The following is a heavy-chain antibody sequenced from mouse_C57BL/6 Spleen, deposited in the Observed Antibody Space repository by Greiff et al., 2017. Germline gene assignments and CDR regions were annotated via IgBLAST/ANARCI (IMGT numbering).Heavy chain of an antibody. CDR3: ARRYYGSRGYFDV. CDR1: GYAFTNYL. D-gene: IGHD1-1*01. V-gene: IGHV1-54*01. Sequence: QVQLKQSGAELVRPGTSVKVSCKASGYAFTNYLIEWVKQRPGQGLEWIGVINPGSGGTNYNEKFKGKATLTAVKSSSTAYMQLSSLTSEDSAVYFCARRYYGSRGYFDVWGTGTTVTVSS. CDR2: INPGSGGT. J-gene: IGHJ1*03.